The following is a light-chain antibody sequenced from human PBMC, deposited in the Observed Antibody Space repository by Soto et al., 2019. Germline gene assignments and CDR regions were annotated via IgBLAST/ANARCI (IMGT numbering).Light chain of an antibody. CDR3: QQRSNWPGT. CDR1: QNINAW. CDR2: DAS. J-gene: IGKJ1*01. V-gene: IGKV1-5*01. Sequence: DIQMTQAPSTLSASVGDRVTITCRASQNINAWLAWYQQKPGKAPKLLIYDASALKRGVPPRFSGSGSGTEFTLTISSLQPDDFAVYYCQQRSNWPGTFGQGTKVDIK.